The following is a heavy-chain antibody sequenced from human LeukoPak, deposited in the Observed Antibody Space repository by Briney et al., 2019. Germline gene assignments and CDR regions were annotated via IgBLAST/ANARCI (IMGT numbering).Heavy chain of an antibody. CDR3: ARISTYFGSGSYYNALDY. Sequence: SGPTLVNPTETLTLTCTSNGRMGASWIRQPPGKALEWLAHIFSNDEKSYSTSLKSRLTISKDTSKSQVVLTMTNMDPVDTATYYCARISTYFGSGSYYNALDYWGQGTLVTVSS. V-gene: IGHV2-26*01. D-gene: IGHD3-10*01. J-gene: IGHJ4*02. CDR2: IFSNDEK. CDR1: SNGRMG.